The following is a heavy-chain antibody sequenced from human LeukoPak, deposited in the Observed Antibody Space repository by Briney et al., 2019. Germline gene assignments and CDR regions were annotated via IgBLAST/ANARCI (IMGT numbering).Heavy chain of an antibody. Sequence: ASVKVSCKASGYTFTGYYMHWVRQAPGQGLEWMGWINPNSGGTNYAQKLQGRVTMTRDTSISTAYMELSRLRSDDTAVYYCARVALYSSGWYPFDYWGQGTLVTVSS. J-gene: IGHJ4*02. D-gene: IGHD6-19*01. CDR1: GYTFTGYY. CDR3: ARVALYSSGWYPFDY. V-gene: IGHV1-2*02. CDR2: INPNSGGT.